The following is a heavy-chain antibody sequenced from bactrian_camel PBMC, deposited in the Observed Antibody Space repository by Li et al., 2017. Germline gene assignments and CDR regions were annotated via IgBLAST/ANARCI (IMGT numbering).Heavy chain of an antibody. CDR2: FEKGGTL. V-gene: IGHV3S57*01. Sequence: HVQLVESGGGEVQAGGSVILSRTSSANTYTMAWFRQSSTQEREGVAAFEKGGTLHYANPVKGRFTVSKASTQNTLFLQMNSLKPDDTGMYYCAAGRGGGYCYPFSTIQSAPYWGQGTQVTVS. J-gene: IGHJ4*01. CDR3: AAGRGGGYCYPFSTIQSAPY. CDR1: ANTYT. D-gene: IGHD2*01.